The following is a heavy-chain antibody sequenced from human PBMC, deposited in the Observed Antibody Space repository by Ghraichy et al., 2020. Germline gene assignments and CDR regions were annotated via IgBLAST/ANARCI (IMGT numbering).Heavy chain of an antibody. CDR3: ARDFWRAPGIVLDY. Sequence: ASVKVSCKAAGDNFCTPFQFSLPHAPGHWLEYMGWIDTETGNPTYAQGFTGRFVFSLDTSVSTAYLQIHDLRVEDTAVYYCARDFWRAPGIVLDYWGQGTLVTVSS. CDR2: IDTETGNP. CDR1: GDNFCTPF. V-gene: IGHV7-4-1*01. J-gene: IGHJ4*02. D-gene: IGHD3-3*01.